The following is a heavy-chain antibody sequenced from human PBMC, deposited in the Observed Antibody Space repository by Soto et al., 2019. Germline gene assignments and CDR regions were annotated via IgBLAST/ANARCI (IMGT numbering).Heavy chain of an antibody. V-gene: IGHV3-30*18. D-gene: IGHD3-22*01. CDR1: GFTFSDHY. J-gene: IGHJ4*02. Sequence: PGGSLRLSCAASGFTFSDHYMDWVRQAPGKGLEWVAAISHDGTNKNYGDSVKGRFTISRDNSKKTLYLQMNSLRPEDTALYYCAKDEYYYSRSGYYIFDSWGQGTLVTVSS. CDR2: ISHDGTNK. CDR3: AKDEYYYSRSGYYIFDS.